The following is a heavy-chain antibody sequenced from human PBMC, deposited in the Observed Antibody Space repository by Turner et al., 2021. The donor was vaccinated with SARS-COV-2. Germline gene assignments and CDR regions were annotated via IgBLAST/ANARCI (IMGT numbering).Heavy chain of an antibody. J-gene: IGHJ4*02. Sequence: QVQLVQSGAEVKKPGSSVKVSCKASGGTFSTYAITWVRQAPGQGLEWMGGIIPIFGTANYAQKFQGRVTITADESTSTAYRELSSLRSEDTAVYYCARVGVGGSSWPKDFDYWGQGTLVTVSS. D-gene: IGHD6-13*01. CDR3: ARVGVGGSSWPKDFDY. V-gene: IGHV1-69*01. CDR1: GGTFSTYA. CDR2: IIPIFGTA.